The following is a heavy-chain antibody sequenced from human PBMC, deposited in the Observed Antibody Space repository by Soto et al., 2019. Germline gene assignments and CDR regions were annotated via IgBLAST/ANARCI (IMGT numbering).Heavy chain of an antibody. CDR1: GGYISSYY. D-gene: IGHD2-15*01. V-gene: IGHV4-59*08. CDR2: IYYSGST. J-gene: IGHJ4*02. CDR3: ARRYGGTFDY. Sequence: SETLSLSCTVSGGYISSYYWSWIRQPPGKGLEWIGYIYYSGSTNYNPSLKSRVTISVDTSKNQFSLKLSSVTAADTAVYYCARRYGGTFDYWGQGTLVTVSS.